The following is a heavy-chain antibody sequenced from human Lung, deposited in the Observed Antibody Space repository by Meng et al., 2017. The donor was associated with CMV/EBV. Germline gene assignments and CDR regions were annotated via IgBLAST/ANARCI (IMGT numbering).Heavy chain of an antibody. V-gene: IGHV3-23*01. CDR2: ISGSTSSDT. CDR1: GFTFSTYA. CDR3: ARALRGYAYPRDAFGF. Sequence: GGSLRLXCAASGFTFSTYAMNWVRQAPGKGLEWVSSISGSTSSDTHYADSVGGRFTISRDNSKNTLFLHLSSLRVEDTAIYYCARALRGYAYPRDAFGFWGQGXMVTVSS. J-gene: IGHJ3*01. D-gene: IGHD5-18*01.